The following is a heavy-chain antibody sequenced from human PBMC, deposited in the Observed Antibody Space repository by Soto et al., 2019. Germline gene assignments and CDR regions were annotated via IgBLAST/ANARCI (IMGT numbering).Heavy chain of an antibody. D-gene: IGHD3-10*01. Sequence: QVQLVQSGAEVKKPGSSVKVSCKASGGTFSSYAISWVRQAPGQGLEWMGGIIPIFGTANYEQKFQGRVTITADESTSTAYMELSSLRSEDTAVYYCARVEYPGVRENNWFDPWGQGTLVTVSS. CDR1: GGTFSSYA. CDR2: IIPIFGTA. J-gene: IGHJ5*02. V-gene: IGHV1-69*01. CDR3: ARVEYPGVRENNWFDP.